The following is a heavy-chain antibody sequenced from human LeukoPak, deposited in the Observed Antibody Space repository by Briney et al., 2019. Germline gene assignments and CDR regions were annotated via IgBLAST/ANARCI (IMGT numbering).Heavy chain of an antibody. CDR1: GFTFSSYA. CDR2: IFGSGST. D-gene: IGHD3-3*01. J-gene: IGHJ4*02. V-gene: IGHV3-23*01. CDR3: ASPSKSGAGNFDY. Sequence: GGSLRLSCAASGFTFSSYAMAWVRQAPGKGLEWVSSIFGSGSTYYTDSVKGRFTIPRDNAKNTLYLQMNSLRAEDTAVYYCASPSKSGAGNFDYWGQGTLVTVSS.